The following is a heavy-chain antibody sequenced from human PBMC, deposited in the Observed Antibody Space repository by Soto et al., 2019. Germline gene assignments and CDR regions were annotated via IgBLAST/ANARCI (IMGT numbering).Heavy chain of an antibody. Sequence: ASVKVSCKASGYTFTRSGISWVRQAPGQGLEWMGWISTYNGDTNFAKIFQGRVTITTDTSPRKVHMEVRSLSFDDTAFYYCAREGVAPYYYYGMDVWGQGTPVTVSS. J-gene: IGHJ6*02. CDR3: AREGVAPYYYYGMDV. CDR2: ISTYNGDT. CDR1: GYTFTRSG. V-gene: IGHV1-18*01. D-gene: IGHD5-12*01.